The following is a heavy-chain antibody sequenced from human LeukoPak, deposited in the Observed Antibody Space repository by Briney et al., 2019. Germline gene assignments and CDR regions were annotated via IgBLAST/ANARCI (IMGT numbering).Heavy chain of an antibody. CDR1: GFSFSGHW. CDR3: ARGPNSNWSGLDF. D-gene: IGHD6-6*01. J-gene: IGHJ4*02. Sequence: PGGSLRLSCIASGFSFSGHWMHWARQLPGKGLVWVSRNSPTGSTTSYADSVKGRFTVSRDNAKNTLYLQVNNLRAEDTAVYYCARGPNSNWSGLDFWGQGTLLTVSS. V-gene: IGHV3-74*01. CDR2: NSPTGSTT.